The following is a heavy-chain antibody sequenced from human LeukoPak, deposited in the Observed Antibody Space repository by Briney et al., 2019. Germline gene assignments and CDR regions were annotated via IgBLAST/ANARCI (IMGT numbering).Heavy chain of an antibody. CDR2: IYYSGST. CDR3: ARGEGPPAILTDDAFDI. J-gene: IGHJ3*02. D-gene: IGHD2-21*02. Sequence: SETLSLTCTVSGGSISSSNYYWGWIRQPPGKGLEWIGSIYYSGSTYYNPSLKSRVTISVDTSKNQFSLKLSSVTAADTAVYYCARGEGPPAILTDDAFDIWGQGTMVTVSS. V-gene: IGHV4-39*07. CDR1: GGSISSSNYY.